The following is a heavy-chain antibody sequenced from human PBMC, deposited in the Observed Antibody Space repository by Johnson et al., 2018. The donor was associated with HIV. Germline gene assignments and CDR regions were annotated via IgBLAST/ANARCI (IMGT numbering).Heavy chain of an antibody. V-gene: IGHV3-11*04. Sequence: VQLVESGGGLVKPGGSLRLSCAASGFTFSDYYMSWIRQAPGKGLEWVSYISSSGSTIYYADSVKGRFTISRDNSKNTLYLQMNSLRAEDTAVYYCAKEASGWYHAGDAFDIWGQGTMVTVSS. D-gene: IGHD6-19*01. CDR1: GFTFSDYY. CDR2: ISSSGSTI. CDR3: AKEASGWYHAGDAFDI. J-gene: IGHJ3*02.